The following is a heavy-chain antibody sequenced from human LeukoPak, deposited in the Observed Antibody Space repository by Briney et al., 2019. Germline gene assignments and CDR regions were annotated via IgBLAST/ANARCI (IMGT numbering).Heavy chain of an antibody. CDR2: IFHRGSA. V-gene: IGHV4-31*03. J-gene: IGHJ5*02. CDR1: GGSLKSEDDF. Sequence: SQTLSLTCTVSGGSLKSEDDFWTWVRQHPGKGLEWIGNIFHRGSAQYNPSLKSRVTISVDTSKNQFSLKLTSVTAADTAVYFCAREKGGVYNTPLDSWGQGTLVTVSS. D-gene: IGHD5/OR15-5a*01. CDR3: AREKGGVYNTPLDS.